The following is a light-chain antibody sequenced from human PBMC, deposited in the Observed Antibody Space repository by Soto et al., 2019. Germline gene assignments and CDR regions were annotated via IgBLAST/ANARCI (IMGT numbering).Light chain of an antibody. CDR1: QSVSSY. CDR2: GAS. Sequence: EIVLTQSPATLSLSPWERATLSCRASQSVSSYLAWYQQKPGQAPRLLIYGASTRATGIPARFSGSGSGTDFTLTISGLQSEDFAVYYCQQYNNWPQTFGQGTKVDIK. V-gene: IGKV3-15*01. J-gene: IGKJ1*01. CDR3: QQYNNWPQT.